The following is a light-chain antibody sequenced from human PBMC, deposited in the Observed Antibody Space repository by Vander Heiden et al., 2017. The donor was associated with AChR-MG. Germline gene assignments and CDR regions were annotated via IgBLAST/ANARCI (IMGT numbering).Light chain of an antibody. J-gene: IGLJ3*02. CDR1: SSDVGGSNH. V-gene: IGLV2-11*01. CDR2: GVN. CDR3: CSYAGGYNLILGLV. Sequence: QSALTQPRSVSGAPGQSVTMPCTGTSSDVGGSNHVSWYQQHPGKVPKLIIYGVNKRPSGVPDRFSGSKSGNTASLTISGLQADDEAEYYCCSYAGGYNLILGLVFGGGTKLTVL.